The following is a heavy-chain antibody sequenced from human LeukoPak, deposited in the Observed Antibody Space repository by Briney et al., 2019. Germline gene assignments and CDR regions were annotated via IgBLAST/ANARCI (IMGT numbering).Heavy chain of an antibody. D-gene: IGHD2-2*01. J-gene: IGHJ4*02. CDR3: ARDKGPSHKTPDYFDY. CDR2: ISSSSSYI. Sequence: GGSLRLSCAASGFTFSSYSMNWVRQSPGKGLEWVSSISSSSSYIYYADSVKGRFTISRDNAKNSLYLQMNSLRAEDTAVYYCARDKGPSHKTPDYFDYWGQGTLVTVSS. CDR1: GFTFSSYS. V-gene: IGHV3-21*01.